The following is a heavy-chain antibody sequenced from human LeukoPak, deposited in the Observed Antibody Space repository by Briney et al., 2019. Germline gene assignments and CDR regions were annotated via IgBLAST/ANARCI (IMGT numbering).Heavy chain of an antibody. CDR2: LYNSGTT. CDR1: GGSISSYY. CDR3: ARRGVKTTRFDY. D-gene: IGHD1-1*01. J-gene: IGHJ4*02. V-gene: IGHV4-59*01. Sequence: SETLSLTCTVSGGSISSYYWSWIRQPPGKGLVWIGYLYNSGTTNYNPSLKSRVSISGDTSKNQFSLKLNSVTAADTAVYYCARRGVKTTRFDYWGQGILVTVSS.